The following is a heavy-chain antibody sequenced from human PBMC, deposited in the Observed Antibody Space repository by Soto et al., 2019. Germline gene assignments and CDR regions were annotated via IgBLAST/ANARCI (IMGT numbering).Heavy chain of an antibody. J-gene: IGHJ4*02. CDR3: ESDTVPTGTFDC. V-gene: IGHV4-59*01. Sequence: PSETLSLTCTVSGCSIGSYHSGWVRQPPGKGLEWIASVYYTGTTNYNPSLGSRVTISIDAPGHRFSMEINSVTAAETAIYYCESDTVPTGTFDCWGQGTLVTGS. D-gene: IGHD1-1*01. CDR2: VYYTGTT. CDR1: GCSIGSYH.